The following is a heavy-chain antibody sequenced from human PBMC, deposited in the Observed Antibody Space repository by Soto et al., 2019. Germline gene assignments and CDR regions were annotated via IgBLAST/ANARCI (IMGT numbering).Heavy chain of an antibody. V-gene: IGHV1-18*01. CDR3: ARVGRDVDRLSSAYWFDP. Sequence: ASVKVSCKASGYTFTSYGISWVRQAPGQGLEWMGWISAYNGNTNYAQKLQGRVTMTTDTSTSTAYMELRSLRSEDTAVYYCARVGRDVDRLSSAYWFDPWGQGTLVTVSS. D-gene: IGHD3-9*01. J-gene: IGHJ5*02. CDR1: GYTFTSYG. CDR2: ISAYNGNT.